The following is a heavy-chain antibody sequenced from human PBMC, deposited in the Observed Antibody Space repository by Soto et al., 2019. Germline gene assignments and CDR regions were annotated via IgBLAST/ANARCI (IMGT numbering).Heavy chain of an antibody. D-gene: IGHD6-19*01. CDR2: INAGNGNS. Sequence: GSVKVSCKASGNTFTTYAIHWVRQAPGQRLEWMGWINAGNGNSKYSQNFQGRVTITRDTSASTAYMELSSLRSEDTAVYYCARDPYSSGWHHDAFDIWGQGTMVTVSS. V-gene: IGHV1-3*01. CDR1: GNTFTTYA. J-gene: IGHJ3*02. CDR3: ARDPYSSGWHHDAFDI.